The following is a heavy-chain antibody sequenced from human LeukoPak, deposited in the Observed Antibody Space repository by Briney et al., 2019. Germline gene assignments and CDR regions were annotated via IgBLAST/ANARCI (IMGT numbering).Heavy chain of an antibody. Sequence: GGSLRLSCAASGFTLSDACMTWVRQTPGKGLEWVGRITSKGDGGTTHYAAPVKGRFIISRDDSKGTLYLQLNSLRTDDTAVYYCLAQYYFDYWGRGTLVTVSS. J-gene: IGHJ4*02. CDR1: GFTLSDAC. CDR3: LAQYYFDY. CDR2: ITSKGDGGTT. V-gene: IGHV3-15*01. D-gene: IGHD5-24*01.